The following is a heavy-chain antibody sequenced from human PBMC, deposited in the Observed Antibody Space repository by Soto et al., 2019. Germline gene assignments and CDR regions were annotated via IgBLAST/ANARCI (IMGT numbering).Heavy chain of an antibody. D-gene: IGHD2-2*01. V-gene: IGHV4-39*01. Sequence: QLQLQESGPGLVKPSETLSLTCTVSGGSISSSSYYWGWIRQPPGKGLEWIGSIYYSGSTYYNPSLKSRVTISVATSKNQFSLKLSSVTAADTAVYYCAGVVPAAHYAFDIWGQGTMVTVSS. CDR1: GGSISSSSYY. J-gene: IGHJ3*02. CDR3: AGVVPAAHYAFDI. CDR2: IYYSGST.